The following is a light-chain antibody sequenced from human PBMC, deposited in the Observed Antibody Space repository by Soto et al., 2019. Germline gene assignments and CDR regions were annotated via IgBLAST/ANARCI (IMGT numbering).Light chain of an antibody. V-gene: IGKV3-20*01. CDR3: HHYGRSLWT. CDR2: GTS. J-gene: IGKJ1*01. Sequence: EIVLTQSPGTLSLSPGERASFSCRTSENVLSNFLGWYQQRPGQAPRLLIYGTSNRAPGIPDRFIGSGSGTDFTLTITRLEPEDSAVYYCHHYGRSLWTFGQGTKVEI. CDR1: ENVLSNF.